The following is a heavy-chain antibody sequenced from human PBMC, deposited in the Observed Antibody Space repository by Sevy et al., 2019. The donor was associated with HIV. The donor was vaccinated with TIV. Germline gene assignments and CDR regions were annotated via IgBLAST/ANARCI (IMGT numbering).Heavy chain of an antibody. CDR2: ISGSGGST. CDR3: AKDTGDYVLGSYRPNWFDP. Sequence: LSLTCAASGFTFSSYAMSWVRQAPGKGLEWVSAISGSGGSTYYADSVKGRFTISRDNSKNTLYLQMNSLRAEDTAVYYCAKDTGDYVLGSYRPNWFDPWGQGTLVTVSS. D-gene: IGHD3-16*02. V-gene: IGHV3-23*01. J-gene: IGHJ5*02. CDR1: GFTFSSYA.